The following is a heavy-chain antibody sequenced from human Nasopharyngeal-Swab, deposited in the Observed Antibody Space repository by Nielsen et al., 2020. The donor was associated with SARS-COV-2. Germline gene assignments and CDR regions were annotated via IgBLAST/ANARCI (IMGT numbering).Heavy chain of an antibody. D-gene: IGHD1-26*01. Sequence: IRQPPGKGLEWVANIKQDGSEKYYVDSVKGRFTISRDNAKNSLYLQMNSLRAEDTAVYYCARDSYVGATTDYYYYYMDVWGKGTTVTVSS. CDR3: ARDSYVGATTDYYYYYMDV. J-gene: IGHJ6*03. V-gene: IGHV3-7*01. CDR2: IKQDGSEK.